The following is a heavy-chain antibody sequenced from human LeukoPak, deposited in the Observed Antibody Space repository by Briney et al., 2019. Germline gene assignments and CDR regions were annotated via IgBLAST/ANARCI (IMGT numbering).Heavy chain of an antibody. Sequence: SVKVSCKASGGTFSSYAISWVRQAPGQGLEWMGGIIPIFGTANYAQKFQGRVTITADKSTSTAYMELSSLRSEDMALYYCAKGSSGWDDAFDIWGQGTMVTVSS. J-gene: IGHJ3*02. CDR3: AKGSSGWDDAFDI. V-gene: IGHV1-69*06. CDR1: GGTFSSYA. D-gene: IGHD6-19*01. CDR2: IIPIFGTA.